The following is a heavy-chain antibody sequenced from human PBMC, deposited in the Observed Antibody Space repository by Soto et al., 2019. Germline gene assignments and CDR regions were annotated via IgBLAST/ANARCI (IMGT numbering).Heavy chain of an antibody. CDR2: ISAYNGNT. D-gene: IGHD6-13*01. CDR3: ARDTRSSSWYGYYYYYGMDV. V-gene: IGHV1-18*01. CDR1: GYTFTSYG. Sequence: QVQLVQSGAEVKKPGASVKVSCKASGYTFTSYGISWVRQAPGQGLEWMGWISAYNGNTNYAQKLQGRVTMTTDTSTRTAYMELRSLRSDDTAVYYCARDTRSSSWYGYYYYYGMDVWGQGTTVTVSS. J-gene: IGHJ6*02.